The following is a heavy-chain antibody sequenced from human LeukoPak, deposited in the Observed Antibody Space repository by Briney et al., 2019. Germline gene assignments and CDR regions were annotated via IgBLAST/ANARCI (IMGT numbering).Heavy chain of an antibody. CDR2: ISAYNGNT. J-gene: IGHJ4*02. Sequence: ASVKVSCKASDYTFTSYGISWVRQAPGQGLEWMGWISAYNGNTNYAQKLQGRVTMTTDTSTSTAYMELRSLRSDDTAVYYCARDLVVAAEKSPIDCWGQGTLVTVSS. CDR3: ARDLVVAAEKSPIDC. V-gene: IGHV1-18*01. CDR1: DYTFTSYG. D-gene: IGHD2-15*01.